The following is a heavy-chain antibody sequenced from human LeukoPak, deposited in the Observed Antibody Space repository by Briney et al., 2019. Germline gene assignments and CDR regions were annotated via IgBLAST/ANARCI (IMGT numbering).Heavy chain of an antibody. CDR2: IHHSGST. CDR1: GYSISSGYY. Sequence: SETLSLTCSVSGYSISSGYYWGWIRQPPGKGLEWIGSIHHSGSTYYNPSLKSRVTISVGTSKNQFSLKLNSVTAADTAVYFCARRAYSAAYWKHFDYWGQGTLVTVSS. D-gene: IGHD1-1*01. CDR3: ARRAYSAAYWKHFDY. V-gene: IGHV4-38-2*02. J-gene: IGHJ4*02.